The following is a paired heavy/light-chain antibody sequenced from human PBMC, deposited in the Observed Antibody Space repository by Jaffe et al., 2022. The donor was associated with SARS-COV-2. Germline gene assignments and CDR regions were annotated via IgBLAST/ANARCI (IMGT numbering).Heavy chain of an antibody. D-gene: IGHD2-15*01. Sequence: EVQLLESGGGLVQPGGSLRLSCAASGFTFSNFAMSWVRQAPGTGLEWVSVISGSGGTTYYADSVKGRFTISRDNSKNTLYLQMNSLRADDTAVYYCAKASAKGYHYYYGMDVWGQGTTVTVSS. CDR1: GFTFSNFA. CDR3: AKASAKGYHYYYGMDV. J-gene: IGHJ6*02. V-gene: IGHV3-23*01. CDR2: ISGSGGTT.
Light chain of an antibody. V-gene: IGLV1-40*01. CDR3: QSYDTSLSGL. CDR1: SSNIGARYD. Sequence: QSVLAQPPSVSGAPGQRVTISCTGSSSNIGARYDVHWYQQLPGIAPKLLIYGDRNRPSGVPDRFSGSKSGTSASLAISGLQAEDEADYYCQSYDTSLSGLFGTGTKVTVL. CDR2: GDR. J-gene: IGLJ1*01.